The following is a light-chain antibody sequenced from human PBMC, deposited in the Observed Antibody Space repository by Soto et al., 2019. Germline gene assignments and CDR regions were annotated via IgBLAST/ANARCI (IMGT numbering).Light chain of an antibody. CDR2: DVS. J-gene: IGLJ2*01. CDR1: SSDVGGYNY. V-gene: IGLV2-14*01. CDR3: SSYTSSSTLPGVV. Sequence: QSVLTQPASVSGSPGQSITISCTGTSSDVGGYNYVSWYQQHPGKAPKLMIYDVSNRPSGVSNRFSGSKSGNTASLTISGLQAEDEADYYCSSYTSSSTLPGVVLGGGTKLTVL.